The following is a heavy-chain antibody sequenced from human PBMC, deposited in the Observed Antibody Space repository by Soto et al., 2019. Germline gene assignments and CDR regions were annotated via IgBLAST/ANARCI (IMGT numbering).Heavy chain of an antibody. J-gene: IGHJ6*02. V-gene: IGHV4-31*03. CDR2: IYYSGST. CDR3: AREPCGGDCYGYYYHGMDV. Sequence: SETLSLTCSVSGGSISSGGYYWSWIRQHPGKGLEWIAYIYYSGSTYYNPSLKSRVTISVDTSKNQFSLKLSSVTAADTAMYYCAREPCGGDCYGYYYHGMDVWGQGTTVTVSS. CDR1: GGSISSGGYY. D-gene: IGHD2-21*02.